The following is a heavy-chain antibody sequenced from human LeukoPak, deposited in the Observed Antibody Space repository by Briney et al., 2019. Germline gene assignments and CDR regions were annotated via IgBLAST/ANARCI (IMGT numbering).Heavy chain of an antibody. CDR2: ISSSSSTI. V-gene: IGHV3-48*01. D-gene: IGHD1-26*01. J-gene: IGHJ4*02. CDR1: GFTFSSYS. CDR3: ARSLGARGYDY. Sequence: GGSLRLSCAASGFTFSSYSMNWVRQAPGKGLEWVSYISSSSSTIYYADSVKGRFTISRDNAKNSLYLQMNSLRAEDTAVYYCARSLGARGYDYWGQGTLVTVSS.